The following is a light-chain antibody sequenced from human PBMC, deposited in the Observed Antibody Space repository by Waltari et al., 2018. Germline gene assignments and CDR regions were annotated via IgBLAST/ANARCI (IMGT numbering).Light chain of an antibody. CDR3: QNDNSVPLT. CDR2: AAS. CDR1: QVISIY. Sequence: DIQMTQSPSSLSASVGDRVTITCRASQVISIYLVWYQQKPGKVPKLLIYAASTLQSGVPSRVSGSGSGTDFTLTISSLQPEDVATYYCQNDNSVPLTFGGGTKVEIK. J-gene: IGKJ4*01. V-gene: IGKV1-27*01.